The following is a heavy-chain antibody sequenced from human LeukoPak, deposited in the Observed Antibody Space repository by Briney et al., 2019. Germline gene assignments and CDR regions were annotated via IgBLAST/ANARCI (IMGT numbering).Heavy chain of an antibody. D-gene: IGHD3-22*01. CDR1: GGSISSYY. CDR2: IYYSGST. Sequence: PSETLSLTCTVSGGSISSYYWSWIRQPPGEGLEWIGYIYYSGSTNYNPSLKSRVTISVDTSKNQFSLKLSSVTAADTAVYYCARDHYYDSSGYHNDAFDIWGQGTMVTVSS. CDR3: ARDHYYDSSGYHNDAFDI. V-gene: IGHV4-59*01. J-gene: IGHJ3*02.